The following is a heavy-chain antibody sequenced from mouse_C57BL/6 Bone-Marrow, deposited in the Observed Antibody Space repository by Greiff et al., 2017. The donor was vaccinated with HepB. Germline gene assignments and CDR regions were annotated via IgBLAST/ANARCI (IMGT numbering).Heavy chain of an antibody. Sequence: QVQLQQSGAELVMPGASVKLSCKASGYTFTSYWMHWVKQRPGQGLEWIGEIDPSDSYTNYNQKFKGKSTLTVDKSSSTAYMQLSSLTSEDSAVYYCARFDYEDYWGQGTTLTVSS. D-gene: IGHD2-4*01. CDR3: ARFDYEDY. J-gene: IGHJ2*01. CDR2: IDPSDSYT. V-gene: IGHV1-69*01. CDR1: GYTFTSYW.